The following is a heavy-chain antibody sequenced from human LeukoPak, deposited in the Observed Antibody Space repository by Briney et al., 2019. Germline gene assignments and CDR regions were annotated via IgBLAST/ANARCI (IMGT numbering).Heavy chain of an antibody. CDR2: IYYSGST. V-gene: IGHV4-39*07. CDR1: GGSISSSSYY. Sequence: SETLSLTCTVSGGSISSSSYYCGWIRQPPGKGLEWSGSIYYSGSTYYNPSLKSRVPISVAPSKNQFSLKLSSVTAADTAVYYCAREFWRVYYLDYWRQATLLTVSS. CDR3: AREFWRVYYLDY. J-gene: IGHJ4*02. D-gene: IGHD3-3*01.